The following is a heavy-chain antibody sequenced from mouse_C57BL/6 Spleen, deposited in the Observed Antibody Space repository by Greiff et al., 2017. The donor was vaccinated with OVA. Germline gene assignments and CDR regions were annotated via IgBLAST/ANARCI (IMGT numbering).Heavy chain of an antibody. Sequence: QVQLKQPGTELVKPGASVKLSCKASGYTFTSYWMHWVKQRPGQGLEWIGNINPSNGGTNYNEKFKSKATLTVDKSSSTAYMQLSSLTSEDSAVYYCARSITTVVHYYFDYWGQGTTLTVSS. V-gene: IGHV1-53*01. J-gene: IGHJ2*01. D-gene: IGHD1-1*01. CDR1: GYTFTSYW. CDR3: ARSITTVVHYYFDY. CDR2: INPSNGGT.